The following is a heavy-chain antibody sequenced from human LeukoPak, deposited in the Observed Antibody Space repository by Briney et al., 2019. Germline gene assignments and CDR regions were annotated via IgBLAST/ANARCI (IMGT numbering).Heavy chain of an antibody. CDR1: GFTFSSYE. D-gene: IGHD3-22*01. CDR2: ISSSGGTI. CDR3: TKDLPRPYYLDDTDYYLPGG. J-gene: IGHJ4*02. Sequence: HSGGSLRLSCAASGFTFSSYEMNWVRQAPGKGLEWVSYISSSGGTIHYADSVKGRFTISRDDSRNTLYLQMNSLRTEDTAMYYCTKDLPRPYYLDDTDYYLPGGWGQGTLVTVPS. V-gene: IGHV3-48*03.